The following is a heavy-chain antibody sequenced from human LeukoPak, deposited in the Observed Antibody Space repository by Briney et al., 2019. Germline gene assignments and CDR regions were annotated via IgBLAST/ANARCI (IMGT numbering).Heavy chain of an antibody. CDR1: GGSLSAYY. CDR2: ISHTGDT. Sequence: PSETLSLTCAVNGGSLSAYYWTWIRQPPGKGLEWIGEISHTGDTNYNPSLKGRVTISLDTSKNQFSLMLSSVTAADTAVYFCARLGATKSHHYYYNLDVWGQGTTVTVSS. J-gene: IGHJ6*02. V-gene: IGHV4-34*01. CDR3: ARLGATKSHHYYYNLDV. D-gene: IGHD1-26*01.